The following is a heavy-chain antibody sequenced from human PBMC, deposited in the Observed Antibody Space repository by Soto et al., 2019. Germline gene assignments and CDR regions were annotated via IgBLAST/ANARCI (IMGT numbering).Heavy chain of an antibody. V-gene: IGHV4-59*01. CDR3: ASNTLSITGTISAFDI. D-gene: IGHD1-7*01. CDR1: GGSISSYY. CDR2: IYYSGST. Sequence: SETLSLTCTVSGGSISSYYWSWIRQPPGKGLEWIGYIYYSGSTNYNPSLKSRVTISVDTSKNQFSLKLSSVTAADTAVYYCASNTLSITGTISAFDIWGQGTMVTVSS. J-gene: IGHJ3*02.